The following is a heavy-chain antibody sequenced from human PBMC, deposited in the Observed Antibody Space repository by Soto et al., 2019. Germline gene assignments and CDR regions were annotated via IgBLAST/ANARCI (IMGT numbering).Heavy chain of an antibody. D-gene: IGHD1-1*01. Sequence: QLHLVQSGAEVRKPGSSVKVSCKASGGTLSSYSVTWVRQAPGQGLEWMGRIIPFLGRTNYAQNFQGRVKFTADMSTITAYMELSSLRSDDTAIYYCARTTGSPNANWFHPWGQGTLVIVSS. CDR3: ARTTGSPNANWFHP. J-gene: IGHJ5*02. V-gene: IGHV1-69*02. CDR2: IIPFLGRT. CDR1: GGTLSSYS.